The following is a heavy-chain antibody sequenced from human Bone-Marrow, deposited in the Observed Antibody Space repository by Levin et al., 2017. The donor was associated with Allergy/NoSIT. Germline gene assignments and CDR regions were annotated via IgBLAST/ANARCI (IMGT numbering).Heavy chain of an antibody. V-gene: IGHV3-48*04. Sequence: GGSLRLSCTASGFTFSNYDMTWVRQAPGKGLEWVSSISRSSATRSYADSVRGRFTVSRDDAQNSVCLQMNSLRADDAAVYYCARGYVSGNYYSWGQGTLVTVSS. CDR2: ISRSSATR. D-gene: IGHD3-10*01. CDR3: ARGYVSGNYYS. CDR1: GFTFSNYD. J-gene: IGHJ4*02.